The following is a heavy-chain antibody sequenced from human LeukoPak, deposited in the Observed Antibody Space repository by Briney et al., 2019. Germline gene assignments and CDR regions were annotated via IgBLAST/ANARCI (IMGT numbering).Heavy chain of an antibody. Sequence: GASVKVSCKTSGYTFTSYDINWARQATGQGLEWMAWIDPNSGNTGYAQKFQGRVTMTRNTSISTAYMELSSLRSEDTAVYYCARSHTQKGYCGGGRCYPTVWWFDPWGQGTLVTVSS. CDR2: IDPNSGNT. D-gene: IGHD2-15*01. J-gene: IGHJ5*02. CDR1: GYTFTSYD. CDR3: ARSHTQKGYCGGGRCYPTVWWFDP. V-gene: IGHV1-8*01.